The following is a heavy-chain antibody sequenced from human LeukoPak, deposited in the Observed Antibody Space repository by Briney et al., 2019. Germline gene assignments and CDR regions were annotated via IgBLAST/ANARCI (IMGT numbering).Heavy chain of an antibody. J-gene: IGHJ5*02. CDR3: ARDSKVGELSSTNWFDP. V-gene: IGHV3-30*04. Sequence: PGGSLRLSCAASGFTFSSYAMHWVRQAPGKGLEWVAVISYDGSNKYYADSVKGRFTISRDNSKNTLYLQMNSPRAEDTGVYYCARDSKVGELSSTNWFDPWGQGTLVTVSS. CDR1: GFTFSSYA. D-gene: IGHD3-16*02. CDR2: ISYDGSNK.